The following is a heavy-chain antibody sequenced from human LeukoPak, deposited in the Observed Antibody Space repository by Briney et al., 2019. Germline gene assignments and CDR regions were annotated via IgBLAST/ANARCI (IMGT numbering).Heavy chain of an antibody. D-gene: IGHD1-14*01. V-gene: IGHV4-39*01. CDR3: ARQGGLRTRTYWYFDL. J-gene: IGHJ2*01. Sequence: PSETLSLTCTVSGGSISSSSYYWGCIRQPPGKGLEWIGSIYYSGSTYYNPSLKSRVTISVDTSKNQFSLKLSSVTAADTAVYYCARQGGLRTRTYWYFDLWGRGTLVTVSS. CDR2: IYYSGST. CDR1: GGSISSSSYY.